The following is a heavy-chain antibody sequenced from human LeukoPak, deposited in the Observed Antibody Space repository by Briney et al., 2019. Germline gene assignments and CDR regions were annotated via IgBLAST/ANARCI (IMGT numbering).Heavy chain of an antibody. CDR2: IYTSGST. CDR3: ARGFYDILTGNNWFDP. V-gene: IGHV4-4*07. J-gene: IGHJ5*02. Sequence: SETLSLTWTVSGGSISSYYWSWIRQPAGKGLEWIGRIYTSGSTNYNPSLKSRVTMSVDTSKNQFSLKLRSVTAADTAVYYCARGFYDILTGNNWFDPWGQGTLVTVSS. CDR1: GGSISSYY. D-gene: IGHD3-9*01.